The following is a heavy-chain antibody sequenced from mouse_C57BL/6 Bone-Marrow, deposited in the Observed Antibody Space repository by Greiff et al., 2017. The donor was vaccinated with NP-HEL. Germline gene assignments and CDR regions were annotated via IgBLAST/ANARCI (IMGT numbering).Heavy chain of an antibody. CDR3: ARGFFFAY. V-gene: IGHV1-82*01. CDR1: GYAFSSSW. J-gene: IGHJ3*01. Sequence: VQLQQSGPELVKPGASVKISCKASGYAFSSSWMNWVKQRPGKGLEWIGRIYPGDGDTNYNGKFKGKATLTADQSSSTAYMQLSSLTSEDSAVYFCARGFFFAYWGQGTLVTVSA. CDR2: IYPGDGDT.